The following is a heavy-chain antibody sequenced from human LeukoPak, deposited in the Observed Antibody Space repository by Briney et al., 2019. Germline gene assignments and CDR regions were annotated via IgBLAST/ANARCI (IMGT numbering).Heavy chain of an antibody. V-gene: IGHV4-4*07. CDR2: IYTSGST. CDR1: GGSISSYY. CDR3: ARVGYSSGCQYFQH. D-gene: IGHD3-22*01. Sequence: SETLSLTCTVSGGSISSYYWSWIRQPAGKGLEWIGRIYTSGSTNYNPSLKSRVTMSVDTSKNQLSLKLSSVTAADTAVYYCARVGYSSGCQYFQHWGQGTLVTVSS. J-gene: IGHJ1*01.